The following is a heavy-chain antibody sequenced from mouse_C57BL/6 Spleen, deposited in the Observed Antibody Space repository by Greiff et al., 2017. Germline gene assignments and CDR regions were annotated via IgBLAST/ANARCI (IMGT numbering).Heavy chain of an antibody. D-gene: IGHD1-1*01. CDR2: IHPNSGST. Sequence: VQLQQPGAELVKPGASVKLSCKASGYTFTSYWMHWVKQRPGQGLEWIGMIHPNSGSTNYNEKFKSKATLTVDKSSSAAYMQLSSLTSEDSAVYYCARSGTTVGFYYFDYWGQGTTLTVSS. CDR3: ARSGTTVGFYYFDY. CDR1: GYTFTSYW. J-gene: IGHJ2*01. V-gene: IGHV1-64*01.